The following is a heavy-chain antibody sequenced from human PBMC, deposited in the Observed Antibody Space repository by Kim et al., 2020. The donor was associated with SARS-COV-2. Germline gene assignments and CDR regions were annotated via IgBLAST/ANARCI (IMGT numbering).Heavy chain of an antibody. J-gene: IGHJ5*01. CDR2: IYHSGIS. CDR3: ARGRHFTNWYLFDS. D-gene: IGHD1-1*01. V-gene: IGHV4-30-2*01. CDR1: GGTITSATYL. Sequence: SETLSLTCAASGGTITSATYLWSWIRQPPGKGLEWIGYIYHSGISYYNPSLKSLATISVDKSKNHISLDLSSMTDADTAVYYSARGRHFTNWYLFDSCG.